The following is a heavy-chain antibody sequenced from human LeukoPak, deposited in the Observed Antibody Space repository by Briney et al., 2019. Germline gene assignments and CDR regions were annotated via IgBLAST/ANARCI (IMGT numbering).Heavy chain of an antibody. Sequence: GGSLRLSCAASGFTFSSYGMHWVRQAPGKGLEWVSFIRYDGSSNYYADSVKGRFTISRDNSKNTLYLQMNSLRAEDTAVYYCAKDLRKYGSESSCFHFWGQGTLVTVSS. D-gene: IGHD3-10*01. CDR1: GFTFSSYG. CDR3: AKDLRKYGSESSCFHF. CDR2: IRYDGSSN. V-gene: IGHV3-30*02. J-gene: IGHJ4*02.